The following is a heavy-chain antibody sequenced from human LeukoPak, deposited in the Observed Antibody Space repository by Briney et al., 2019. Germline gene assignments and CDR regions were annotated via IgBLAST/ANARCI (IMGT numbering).Heavy chain of an antibody. CDR2: ISYDGSNK. J-gene: IGHJ6*03. CDR3: AKAGVGAIIGSHYYYYYMDV. CDR1: GFTFSGYG. V-gene: IGHV3-30*18. Sequence: PGGSLRLSCAASGFTFSGYGMSWVRQAPGKGLEWVAVISYDGSNKYYADSVKGRFTISRDNSKNTLYLQMNSLRAEDTAVYYCAKAGVGAIIGSHYYYYYMDVWGKGTTVTVSS. D-gene: IGHD1-26*01.